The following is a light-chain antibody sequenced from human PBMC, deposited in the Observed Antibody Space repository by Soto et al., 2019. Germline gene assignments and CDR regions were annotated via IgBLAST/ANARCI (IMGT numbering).Light chain of an antibody. J-gene: IGKJ5*01. CDR3: QQYASSPT. CDR2: AAS. V-gene: IGKV3-20*01. CDR1: QRVSSNY. Sequence: VVLTQSPGTLSLSPGERATPSFRASQRVSSNYLAWYQQKPGQAPRRLIYAASSRATGIPDRFSGSGSGTDFTLTISRLEPEDFAVYYCQQYASSPTFGEGTRLEIK.